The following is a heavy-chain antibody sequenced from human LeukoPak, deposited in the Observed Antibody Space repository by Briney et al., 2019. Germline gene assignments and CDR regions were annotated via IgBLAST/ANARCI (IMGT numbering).Heavy chain of an antibody. CDR2: IYSGGDT. J-gene: IGHJ4*02. D-gene: IGHD3-22*01. Sequence: GGSLSLSCAASGFTVSSNYMNWVRQAPGKGLEWVSVIYSGGDTYYAESVKGRFTISRDNSKNTLYLQMNSLRIDDTAVYYCARVLGAYYYETGYWGQGILVTVS. CDR3: ARVLGAYYYETGY. CDR1: GFTVSSNY. V-gene: IGHV3-66*01.